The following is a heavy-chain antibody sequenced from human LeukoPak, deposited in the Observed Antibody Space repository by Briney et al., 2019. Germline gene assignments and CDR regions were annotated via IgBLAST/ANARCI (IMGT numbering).Heavy chain of an antibody. D-gene: IGHD2-8*01. V-gene: IGHV3-23*01. Sequence: GGSLRLSCAASGFTFSSYAMNWVRQAPGKGLEWVSVISGSGGSTYYAGSVKGRFTMSRDNSKNTLYLQMNSLRAEDTAVYYCAKERGSGVRGAFDIWGQGTMVTVSS. CDR3: AKERGSGVRGAFDI. CDR2: ISGSGGST. CDR1: GFTFSSYA. J-gene: IGHJ3*02.